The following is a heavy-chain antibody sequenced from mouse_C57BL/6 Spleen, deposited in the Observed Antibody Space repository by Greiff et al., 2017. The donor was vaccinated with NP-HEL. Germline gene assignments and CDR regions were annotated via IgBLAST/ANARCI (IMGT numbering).Heavy chain of an antibody. CDR3: AANYYGSSPLDY. D-gene: IGHD1-1*01. V-gene: IGHV1-26*01. J-gene: IGHJ2*01. Sequence: VQLQQSGPELVKPGASVKISCKASGYTFTDYYMNWVKQSHGKSLEWIGDINPNNGGTSYNQKFKGKATLTVAKSSSTAYMELRSLTSEDSAVYYCAANYYGSSPLDYWGQGTTLTVSS. CDR1: GYTFTDYY. CDR2: INPNNGGT.